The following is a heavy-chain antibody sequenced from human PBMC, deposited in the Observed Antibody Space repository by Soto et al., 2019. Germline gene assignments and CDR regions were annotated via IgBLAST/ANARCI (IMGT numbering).Heavy chain of an antibody. CDR1: GFTFSNYA. D-gene: IGHD4-17*01. Sequence: EVQLLESGGGLVQPGGSLRLSCAASGFTFSNYAMSWVRQGPGKGLEWVSAISGSDGSTYYADSVKGRFTISRDNSKNTLDRQMNSLQAEDTAVYYCARYIRYKTTWDWFDPGGQGTMVTVSS. CDR3: ARYIRYKTTWDWFDP. V-gene: IGHV3-23*01. J-gene: IGHJ5*02. CDR2: ISGSDGST.